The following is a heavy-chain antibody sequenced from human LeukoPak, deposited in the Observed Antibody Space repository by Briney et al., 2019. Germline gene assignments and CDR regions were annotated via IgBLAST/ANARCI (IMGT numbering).Heavy chain of an antibody. CDR2: IYASGRT. D-gene: IGHD3-22*01. V-gene: IGHV4-4*07. CDR1: GGSISTYY. Sequence: SETLSITCIVSGGSISTYYWSWIRQPAGKGLEWIGRIYASGRTNYNPSLKSRVTMSVDTSKNQFSLNLSSVTAADTAVYYCAREDYDTSEIDYWGQGTLVTVSS. J-gene: IGHJ4*02. CDR3: AREDYDTSEIDY.